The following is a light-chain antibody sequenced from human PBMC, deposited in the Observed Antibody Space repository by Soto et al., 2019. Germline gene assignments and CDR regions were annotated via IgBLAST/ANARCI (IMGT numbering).Light chain of an antibody. CDR2: EVS. CDR3: TSFTTHNIWV. V-gene: IGLV2-14*01. CDR1: NSDIGIYNY. J-gene: IGLJ3*02. Sequence: QSVLTQPASVSGSPGQSITISCTGTNSDIGIYNYVSWYQQHPGKAPKLVICEVSNRPSGVSSRFSGSKSGNTASLTISGLRAEDEADYYCTSFTTHNIWVFGGGTMLTVL.